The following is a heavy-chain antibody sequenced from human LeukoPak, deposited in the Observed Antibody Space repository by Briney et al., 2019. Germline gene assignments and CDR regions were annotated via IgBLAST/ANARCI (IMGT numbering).Heavy chain of an antibody. CDR1: GFTFSSYA. D-gene: IGHD6-19*01. CDR3: AKDRDSIVVAAPDY. V-gene: IGHV3-23*01. CDR2: ISGGGGST. J-gene: IGHJ4*02. Sequence: PGGSLRLSCAASGFTFSSYAMSWVRQAPGKGLEWVSAISGGGGSTYYADSVKGRFTISRDNSKNTLYLQMNSLRAEDTAVYYCAKDRDSIVVAAPDYGGQGTLDTVSS.